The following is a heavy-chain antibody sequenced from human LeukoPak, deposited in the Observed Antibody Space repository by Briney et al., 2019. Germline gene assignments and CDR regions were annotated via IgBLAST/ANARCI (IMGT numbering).Heavy chain of an antibody. J-gene: IGHJ4*02. Sequence: GGSLRLSCAGSGFSISRYGMHWVRQPPGKGLEWVAFTRYDGSNKYFADSAKGRFTISRDNSKNTLYLQMQSLRLEDSAIYYCAEDLFGDYVWGTYRAIDTWGQGTLVTVS. D-gene: IGHD3-16*02. V-gene: IGHV3-30*02. CDR3: AEDLFGDYVWGTYRAIDT. CDR1: GFSISRYG. CDR2: TRYDGSNK.